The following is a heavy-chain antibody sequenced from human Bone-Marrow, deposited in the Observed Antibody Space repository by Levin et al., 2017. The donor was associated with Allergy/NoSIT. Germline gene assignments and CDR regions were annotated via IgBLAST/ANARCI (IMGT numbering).Heavy chain of an antibody. D-gene: IGHD2-15*01. Sequence: GESLKISCKASGYSFANYWIAWVRQMPGKGMEWMGTIDPSDSFVKYRPSFQGHVSISADKVSTTAYLQWSSLRASDTAMYYCVRRVVVVASTPPYYYYYMDVWGGGTSVSVSS. CDR3: VRRVVVVASTPPYYYYYMDV. J-gene: IGHJ6*03. CDR2: IDPSDSFV. V-gene: IGHV5-10-1*01. CDR1: GYSFANYW.